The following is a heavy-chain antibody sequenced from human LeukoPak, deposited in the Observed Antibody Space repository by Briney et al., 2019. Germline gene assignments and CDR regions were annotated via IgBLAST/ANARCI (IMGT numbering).Heavy chain of an antibody. J-gene: IGHJ4*02. CDR1: GGSISSSSYY. CDR3: ARHVPNSTSRVFDY. CDR2: IYYSGST. Sequence: PSETLSLTCTVSGGSISSSSYYWGWIRQPPGKGLEWIGSIYYSGSTYYNPSLKSRVTISVDTSKNQFSLKLSSVTAADTAVYYCARHVPNSTSRVFDYWGQGTLVTVSS. D-gene: IGHD2-2*01. V-gene: IGHV4-39*01.